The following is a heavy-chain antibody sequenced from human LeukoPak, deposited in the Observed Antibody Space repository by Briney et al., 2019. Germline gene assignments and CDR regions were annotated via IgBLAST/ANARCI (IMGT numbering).Heavy chain of an antibody. V-gene: IGHV3-53*01. J-gene: IGHJ4*02. CDR2: IYSGGST. CDR1: GFTFSAYH. Sequence: GGSLRLSCAASGFTFSAYHMNWVRQAPGKGLEWVSVIYSGGSTYYADSVKGRFTISRDTSKNTLSLQMNSLRAEDTAVYYCASLSLGHYWGQGTLVTVSS. D-gene: IGHD6-6*01. CDR3: ASLSLGHY.